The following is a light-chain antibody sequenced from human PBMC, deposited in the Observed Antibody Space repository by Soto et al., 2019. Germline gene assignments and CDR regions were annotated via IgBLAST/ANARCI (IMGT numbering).Light chain of an antibody. V-gene: IGLV7-43*01. CDR3: LRYFGGYVV. Sequence: QAVVTQEPSLTVSPGGTVTLTCASSTGAVTSGYYPNWVQQKPGQTPRALIYSTDNKHSWTPARFSGSLLGGKAALTLSGAQPEDEAEYYCLRYFGGYVVFCGGTKLTVL. CDR2: STD. J-gene: IGLJ2*01. CDR1: TGAVTSGYY.